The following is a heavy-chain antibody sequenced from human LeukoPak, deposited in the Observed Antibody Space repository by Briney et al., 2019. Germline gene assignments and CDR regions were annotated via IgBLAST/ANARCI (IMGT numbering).Heavy chain of an antibody. CDR3: ARAGPPAFDP. V-gene: IGHV3-48*03. CDR1: GFTFTNFE. CDR2: ISYSGSTT. Sequence: GGSLRLSCAASGFTFTNFEMNWVRQAPGKGLEGVSYISYSGSTTSYADSVKGRFTISRDNAKNSLYLQMNSLRAEDTAVYYCARAGPPAFDPWGQGTLVTVSS. J-gene: IGHJ5*02.